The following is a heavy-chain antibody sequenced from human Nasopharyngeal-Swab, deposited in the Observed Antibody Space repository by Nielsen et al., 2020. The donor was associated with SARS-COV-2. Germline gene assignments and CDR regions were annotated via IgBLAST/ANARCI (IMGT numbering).Heavy chain of an antibody. V-gene: IGHV1-69*04. D-gene: IGHD6-13*01. CDR2: IIPILGIA. J-gene: IGHJ6*02. Sequence: SVKVSCKASGGTFSSYAISWVRQAPGQGLEWMGRIIPILGIANYAQKFRGRVTITADKSTSTAYMELSSLRSEDTAVYYCAREQNPHSSSWYYYGMDVWGQGTTVTVSS. CDR1: GGTFSSYA. CDR3: AREQNPHSSSWYYYGMDV.